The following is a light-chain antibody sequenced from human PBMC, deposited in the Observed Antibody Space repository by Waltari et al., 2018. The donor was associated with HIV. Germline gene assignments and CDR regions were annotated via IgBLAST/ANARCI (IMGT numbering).Light chain of an antibody. CDR2: DAS. CDR3: QQYNDWPGT. CDR1: QSVSSN. J-gene: IGKJ4*01. Sequence: EIVMTQSPATLSVSPGERATLSCRTSQSVSSNLAWYQQKPGQAPRLLIFDASTRATGIPARFSGSGSGTEFTLILSSRQSEDFAVYYCQQYNDWPGTFGGGTKVEIK. V-gene: IGKV3-15*01.